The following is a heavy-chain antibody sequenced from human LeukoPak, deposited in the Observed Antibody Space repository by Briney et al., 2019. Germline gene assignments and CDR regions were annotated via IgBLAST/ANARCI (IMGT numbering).Heavy chain of an antibody. CDR1: GGSIRNSHYF. CDR3: ATEDVVIPTATQRPLDY. V-gene: IGHV4-39*02. J-gene: IGHJ4*02. Sequence: SETLSLTCIVSGGSIRNSHYFWGWVRQPPGKGLEWIGSIYYSGSTYYNPSLKSRVTISMDMSENHFSLNLSSVTAADTAFYYCATEDVVIPTATQRPLDYWGQGILVTVSS. D-gene: IGHD2-2*01. CDR2: IYYSGST.